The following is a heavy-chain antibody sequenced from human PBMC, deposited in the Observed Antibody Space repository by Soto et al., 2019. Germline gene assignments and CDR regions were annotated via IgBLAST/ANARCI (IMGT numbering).Heavy chain of an antibody. D-gene: IGHD1-26*01. J-gene: IGHJ6*02. Sequence: WGSLRLSCAASGFTFSSYEMNWVRRAPGKGLEWVSYISSSGSTIYYADSVKGRFTISRDNAKNSLYLQMTSLRAEDTAVYYCARGALVGGTIFYYYYGMDVWGQGTTVTVSS. CDR2: ISSSGSTI. CDR3: ARGALVGGTIFYYYYGMDV. V-gene: IGHV3-48*03. CDR1: GFTFSSYE.